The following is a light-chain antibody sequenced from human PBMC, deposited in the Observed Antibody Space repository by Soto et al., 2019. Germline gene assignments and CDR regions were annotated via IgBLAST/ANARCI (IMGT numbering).Light chain of an antibody. CDR3: QDYGASAPWT. CDR2: RGS. J-gene: IGKJ1*01. CDR1: QNIRGNE. V-gene: IGKV3-20*01. Sequence: EVVLTQSPGTLSLSPGERATLSCRASQNIRGNELAWYQQKPGQAPRLLIYRGSSRATGIPDRFSGRGSGTDFTLTISRLEPENFAVYYCQDYGASAPWTLAQGTKVEIK.